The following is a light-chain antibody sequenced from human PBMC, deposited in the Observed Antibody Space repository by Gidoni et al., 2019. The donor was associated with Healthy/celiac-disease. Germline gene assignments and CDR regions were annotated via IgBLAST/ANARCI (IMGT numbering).Light chain of an antibody. CDR2: KDS. Sequence: SYELTQPPSVSVSPGQTARITCSGDALPQQYAYWYQQKPGQAPVLVIYKDSERPSGIPERFSGSSSGTTVTLTISGVQAEDEADYYCQSADSSGTYAVFGGGTQLTVL. V-gene: IGLV3-25*03. CDR3: QSADSSGTYAV. J-gene: IGLJ7*01. CDR1: ALPQQY.